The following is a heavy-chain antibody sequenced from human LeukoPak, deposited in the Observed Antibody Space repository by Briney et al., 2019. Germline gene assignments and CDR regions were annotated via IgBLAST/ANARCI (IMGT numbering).Heavy chain of an antibody. V-gene: IGHV4-38-2*01. CDR1: GYSISSGYY. D-gene: IGHD1-26*01. CDR2: IYHSGST. Sequence: PSETLSLTCAVSGYSISSGYYWGWIRPPPGKGLEGIGRIYHSGSTYYNPSLKSRVTISVDTSKNQFSLKLSSVTAADTAVYYCATSRNSGSLDYWGQGTLVTVSS. J-gene: IGHJ4*02. CDR3: ATSRNSGSLDY.